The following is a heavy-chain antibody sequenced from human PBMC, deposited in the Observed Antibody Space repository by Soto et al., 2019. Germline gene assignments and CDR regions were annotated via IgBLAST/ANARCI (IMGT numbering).Heavy chain of an antibody. CDR2: TRAHNNNP. CDR3: TRAADRFDYVWGTNDAFDI. D-gene: IGHD3-16*01. V-gene: IGHV1-18*01. Sequence: IRLVQSGPEMKKPGASVKVSCQASGYTFSEFGIGWVRQAPGQGLEWVGWTRAHNNNPNYAKSLNGRVTVTTYTSTSTAYMVLPSLRSDDTAVYYCTRAADRFDYVWGTNDAFDIWGQRTLVTVSS. J-gene: IGHJ3*02. CDR1: GYTFSEFG.